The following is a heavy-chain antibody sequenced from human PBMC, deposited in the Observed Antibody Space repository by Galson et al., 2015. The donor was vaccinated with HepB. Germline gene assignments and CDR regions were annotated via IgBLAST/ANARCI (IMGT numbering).Heavy chain of an antibody. CDR2: INPSDSYT. V-gene: IGHV5-10-1*01. Sequence: QSGAEVKKPGESLRISCQGSGSTFTNYWISWVRQKPGKGLEWMLNINPSDSYTNYNPSFQGHVSISADKSINTAYLQWSSLQASDTAMYYCVATPQGCGMDVWGHGTTVTVSS. CDR3: VATPQGCGMDV. CDR1: GSTFTNYW. D-gene: IGHD6-19*01. J-gene: IGHJ6*02.